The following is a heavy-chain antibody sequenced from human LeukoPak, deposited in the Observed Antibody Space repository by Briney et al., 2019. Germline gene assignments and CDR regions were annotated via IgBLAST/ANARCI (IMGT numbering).Heavy chain of an antibody. CDR2: INSDGSST. D-gene: IGHD6-13*01. Sequence: PGGSLRLSCAASGFTFSSYWMHWVRQAPGKGLVWVSRINSDGSSTSYADSVKGRFTISRDNAKNTLYLQMNSLRAEDTAVNYCARGRGDSSSWYFDYWGQGTLVTVSS. V-gene: IGHV3-74*01. CDR1: GFTFSSYW. CDR3: ARGRGDSSSWYFDY. J-gene: IGHJ4*02.